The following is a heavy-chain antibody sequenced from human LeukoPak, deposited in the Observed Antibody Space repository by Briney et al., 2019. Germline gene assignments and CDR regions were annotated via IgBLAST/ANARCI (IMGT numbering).Heavy chain of an antibody. CDR3: ARDPATVVTPHFDY. Sequence: ASVKVSCKASGYTFTGYYMHWVRQAPGQRLEWMGWINAGNGNTKYSQKFQGRVTITRDTSASTAYMELSSLRSEDTAVYYCARDPATVVTPHFDYWGQGTLVTVSS. V-gene: IGHV1-3*01. CDR2: INAGNGNT. CDR1: GYTFTGYY. J-gene: IGHJ4*02. D-gene: IGHD4-23*01.